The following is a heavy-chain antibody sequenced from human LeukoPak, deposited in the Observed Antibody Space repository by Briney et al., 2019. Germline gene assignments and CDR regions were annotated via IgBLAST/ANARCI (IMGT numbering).Heavy chain of an antibody. CDR2: IYYSGST. CDR1: GGSISSYY. V-gene: IGHV4-59*01. Sequence: PSETLSLTCTVSGGSISSYYWSWIRQPPGKGLEWIGYIYYSGSTNYNPSLKSRVIISVDTSKNQFSLKLSSVTAADTAVYYCARGDAWNYRGLYYYYMDVWGKGTTVTVSS. D-gene: IGHD1-7*01. J-gene: IGHJ6*03. CDR3: ARGDAWNYRGLYYYYMDV.